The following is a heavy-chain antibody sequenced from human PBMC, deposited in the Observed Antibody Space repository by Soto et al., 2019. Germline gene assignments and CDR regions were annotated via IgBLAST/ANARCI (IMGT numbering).Heavy chain of an antibody. D-gene: IGHD2-15*01. V-gene: IGHV4-34*01. J-gene: IGHJ3*02. CDR2: INHSGST. CDR1: GGSFSGYY. CDR3: ARGWDCSGGSCYSRDHDAFDI. Sequence: SETLSLTCAVYGGSFSGYYWSWIRQPPGNGLEWIGEINHSGSTNYNPSLKSRVTISVDTSKNQFSLKLSSVTAADTAVYYCARGWDCSGGSCYSRDHDAFDIWGQGTMVTVSS.